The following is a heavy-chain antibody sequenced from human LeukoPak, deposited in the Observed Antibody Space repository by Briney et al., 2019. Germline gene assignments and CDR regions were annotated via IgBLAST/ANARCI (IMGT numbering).Heavy chain of an antibody. CDR1: GYSITSAYY. J-gene: IGHJ4*02. CDR2: FFLKGST. Sequence: SETLSLTCTVSGYSITSAYYWGWIRQPPGKGLEWIGSFFLKGSTYYNPSLKSRVTISVDTSKNQFSLKLSSVTAADTAVYYCARQSMVRGVIFDYWGQGTLVTVSS. V-gene: IGHV4-38-2*02. CDR3: ARQSMVRGVIFDY. D-gene: IGHD3-10*01.